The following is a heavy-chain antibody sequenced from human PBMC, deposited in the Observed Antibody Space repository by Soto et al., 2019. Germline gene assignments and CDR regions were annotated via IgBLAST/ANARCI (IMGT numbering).Heavy chain of an antibody. CDR3: ARGNLGYCSGGGCSRYYYGMDV. CDR1: GGSFSGYY. D-gene: IGHD2-15*01. CDR2: INHSGST. J-gene: IGHJ6*02. V-gene: IGHV4-34*01. Sequence: SETLSLTCAVYGGSFSGYYWSWIRQPPGKGLEWIGEINHSGSTNYNPSLKSRVTISVDTSKNQFSLKLSSVTAADTAVYYCARGNLGYCSGGGCSRYYYGMDVWGQGTTVTVSS.